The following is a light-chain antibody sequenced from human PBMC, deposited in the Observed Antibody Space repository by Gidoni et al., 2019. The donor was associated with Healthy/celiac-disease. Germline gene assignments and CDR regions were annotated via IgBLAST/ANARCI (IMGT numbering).Light chain of an antibody. CDR2: DAS. J-gene: IGKJ4*01. CDR3: QQRSNWPPKLT. Sequence: EIVLTQSPATLSLSPGERATLSCRASQSVSSYLAWYQQKPGQAPRLLIYDASNRATGIPARFSGSGSGTDFTLTISSLEPEDFTVYYCQQRSNWPPKLTFGGGTKVEIK. CDR1: QSVSSY. V-gene: IGKV3-11*01.